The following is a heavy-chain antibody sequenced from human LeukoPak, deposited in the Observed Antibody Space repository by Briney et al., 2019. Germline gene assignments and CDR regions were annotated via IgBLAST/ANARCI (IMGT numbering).Heavy chain of an antibody. CDR2: IIPIFGTA. CDR3: ARDQGYCSSTSCQLDY. D-gene: IGHD2-2*01. CDR1: GGTFSSYA. Sequence: SVKVSCKASGGTFSSYAISWVRQAPGQGLEWMGGIIPIFGTANYAQKFQGRVTITTDESTSTAYMELSSLRSEDTAVYYCARDQGYCSSTSCQLDYWGQGTLVTVSS. V-gene: IGHV1-69*05. J-gene: IGHJ4*02.